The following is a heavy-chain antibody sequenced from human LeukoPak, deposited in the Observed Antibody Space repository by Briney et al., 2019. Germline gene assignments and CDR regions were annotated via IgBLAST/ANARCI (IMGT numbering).Heavy chain of an antibody. CDR3: TTHFDF. CDR2: FKSTSDGGTI. Sequence: PGGSLRLSCAASGFTFSNAWMSWVRQAPGKRLEWVGRFKSTSDGGTIEYAAPVKGRFTISRDDSKNTLYLQINSLRTEDTAVYNCTTHFDFWGQGTLVTVSS. V-gene: IGHV3-15*01. J-gene: IGHJ4*02. CDR1: GFTFSNAW. D-gene: IGHD3-3*01.